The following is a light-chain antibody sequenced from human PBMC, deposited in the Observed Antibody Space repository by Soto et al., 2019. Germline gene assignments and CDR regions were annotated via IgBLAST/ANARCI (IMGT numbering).Light chain of an antibody. CDR1: QSVSVSS. Sequence: KVLKQSPGTLSLKQGERATLPCRASQSVSVSSLAWYQQKGGQAPRLLIYAASTRATGVPDRFSGSGSGTDFTLTISRLEPEDFAVYYCQQYGSSPWTFGQGTNV. J-gene: IGKJ1*01. CDR2: AAS. V-gene: IGKV3-20*01. CDR3: QQYGSSPWT.